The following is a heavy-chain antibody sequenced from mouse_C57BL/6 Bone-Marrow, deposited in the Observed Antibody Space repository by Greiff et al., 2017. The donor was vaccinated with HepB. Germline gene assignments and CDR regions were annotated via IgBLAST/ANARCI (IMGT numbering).Heavy chain of an antibody. CDR1: GYTFTEYT. Sequence: VKLVESGAELVKPGASVKLSCKASGYTFTEYTIHWVKQRSGQGLEWIGWFYPGSGSIKYNEKFKDKATLTADKSSSTVYMELSRLTSEDSAVYFCARHEDRTGDFDYWGQGTTLTVSS. D-gene: IGHD4-1*01. CDR3: ARHEDRTGDFDY. CDR2: FYPGSGSI. J-gene: IGHJ2*01. V-gene: IGHV1-62-2*01.